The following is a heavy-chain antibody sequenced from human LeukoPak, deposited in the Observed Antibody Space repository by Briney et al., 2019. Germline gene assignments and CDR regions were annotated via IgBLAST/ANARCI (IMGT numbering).Heavy chain of an antibody. V-gene: IGHV3-7*01. CDR2: IKQDGSEK. Sequence: PGGSLRPSCAASGFTFSSYWMSWVRQAPGKGLEWVANIKQDGSEKYYVDSVKGRFTISRDNAKNSLYLQMNSLRAEDTAVYYCATENAYYDFWSGYYRNLNWFDPWGQGTLVTVSS. D-gene: IGHD3-3*01. CDR3: ATENAYYDFWSGYYRNLNWFDP. CDR1: GFTFSSYW. J-gene: IGHJ5*02.